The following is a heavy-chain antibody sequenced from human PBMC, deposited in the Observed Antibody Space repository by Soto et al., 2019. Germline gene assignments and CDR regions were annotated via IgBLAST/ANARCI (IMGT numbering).Heavy chain of an antibody. V-gene: IGHV4-34*01. CDR1: GGSFSGYY. CDR2: INHSGST. D-gene: IGHD5-12*01. J-gene: IGHJ4*02. Sequence: QVQLQQWGAGLLKPSETLSLTCAVYGGSFSGYYWSWIRQPPGKGLEWIGEINHSGSTNYNPSLKGRFTISVDTSKNQFSLKLSSVTAADTAVYYCARVRGYSGYGSFDYWGQGTLVTVSS. CDR3: ARVRGYSGYGSFDY.